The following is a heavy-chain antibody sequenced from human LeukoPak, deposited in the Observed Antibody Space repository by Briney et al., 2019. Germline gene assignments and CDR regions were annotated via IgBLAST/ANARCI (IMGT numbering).Heavy chain of an antibody. J-gene: IGHJ4*02. CDR3: AIRITMVRGVRETSDY. CDR2: IYSGGST. Sequence: GGSLRLSCAASGFTVSSNYMSWVRQAPGKGLEWVSVIYSGGSTYYADSVKGRFTISRDNSKNTLYLQMNSLRAEDTAVYYCAIRITMVRGVRETSDYWGQGTLVTVSS. D-gene: IGHD3-10*01. CDR1: GFTVSSNY. V-gene: IGHV3-53*01.